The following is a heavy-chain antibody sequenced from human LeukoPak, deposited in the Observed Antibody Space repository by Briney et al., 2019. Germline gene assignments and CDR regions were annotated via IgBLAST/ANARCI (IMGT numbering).Heavy chain of an antibody. D-gene: IGHD4-17*01. CDR3: TRADGDYDHHFFDY. J-gene: IGHJ4*02. CDR2: IRRKAHDGTT. V-gene: IGHV3-49*04. CDR1: GFNFGDYG. Sequence: GGSLRLSCTASGFNFGDYGLSWVRQAPGKGLEWIGFIRRKAHDGTTEYAASVKGRFTISRDDSKTIAYLQMDGLQTEDTALYYCTRADGDYDHHFFDYWGQGTQVIVSS.